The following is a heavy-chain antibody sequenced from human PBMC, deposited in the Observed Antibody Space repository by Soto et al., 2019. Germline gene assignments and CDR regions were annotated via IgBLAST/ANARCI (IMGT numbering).Heavy chain of an antibody. J-gene: IGHJ6*02. Sequence: QVQLVESGGGVVQPGRSLRLSCAASGFTFSSYAMHWVRQAPGKGLEWVAVISYDGSNKYYADSVKGRFTISRDNSKNTLYLQMNSLRAEDTAVYYCARGPSPITIFGVVIISGMDVWGQGTTVTVSS. CDR3: ARGPSPITIFGVVIISGMDV. CDR2: ISYDGSNK. CDR1: GFTFSSYA. V-gene: IGHV3-30-3*01. D-gene: IGHD3-3*01.